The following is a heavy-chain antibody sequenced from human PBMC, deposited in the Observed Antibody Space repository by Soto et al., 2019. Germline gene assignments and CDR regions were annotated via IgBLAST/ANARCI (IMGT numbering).Heavy chain of an antibody. D-gene: IGHD3-3*01. CDR3: ARQPSYYDFWSGYYEGLRYFDY. CDR2: IYYSGST. Sequence: QLQLQESGPGLVKPSETLSLTCTVSGGSISSSSYYWGWIRQPPGKGLEWIGSIYYSGSTYYNPSLKSRVTISVDTSKNQFSLKLSSVTAADTAVYYCARQPSYYDFWSGYYEGLRYFDYWGQGTLVTVSS. J-gene: IGHJ4*02. CDR1: GGSISSSSYY. V-gene: IGHV4-39*01.